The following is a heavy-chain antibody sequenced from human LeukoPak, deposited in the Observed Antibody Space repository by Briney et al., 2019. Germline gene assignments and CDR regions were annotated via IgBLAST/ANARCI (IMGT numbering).Heavy chain of an antibody. CDR1: GGSISSGAYY. D-gene: IGHD3-10*01. CDR2: ISNSGSA. CDR3: ARDYKGVRGVDY. Sequence: TLSLTCTVSGGSISSGAYYWSWIRQHPGKGLEWIGYISNSGSAYYNASLRSRFTISMDTAKNQFSLKLNSVTAADTAVYYCARDYKGVRGVDYWGQGTLVTVSS. J-gene: IGHJ4*02. V-gene: IGHV4-31*03.